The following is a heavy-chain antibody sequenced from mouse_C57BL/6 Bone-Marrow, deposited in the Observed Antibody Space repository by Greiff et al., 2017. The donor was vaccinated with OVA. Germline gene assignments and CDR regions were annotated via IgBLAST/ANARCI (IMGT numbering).Heavy chain of an antibody. CDR2: ISSGGSYT. J-gene: IGHJ3*01. CDR1: GFTFSSYG. Sequence: EVQLVESGGDLVKPGGSLKLSCAASGFTFSSYGMSWVRQTPDKRLEWVATISSGGSYTYYPDSVKGRFTISRDNAKNTLYLQMSSLKSEDTAMYYCARQWVYYCCCPFAYWGQGTLVTFSA. V-gene: IGHV5-6*01. D-gene: IGHD1-1*01. CDR3: ARQWVYYCCCPFAY.